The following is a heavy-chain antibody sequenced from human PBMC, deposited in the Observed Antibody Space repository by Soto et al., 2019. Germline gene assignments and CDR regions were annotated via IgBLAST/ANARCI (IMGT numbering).Heavy chain of an antibody. CDR1: GFTFSSYA. D-gene: IGHD6-19*01. CDR2: ISYDGSNK. V-gene: IGHV3-30-3*01. CDR3: ARDDSGWPQNYFDY. J-gene: IGHJ4*02. Sequence: GSLRLSCAASGFTFSSYAMHWVRQAPGKGLEWVAVISYDGSNKYYADSVKGRFTISRDNSKNTLYLQMNSLRAEDTAVYYCARDDSGWPQNYFDYWGQGTLVTVSS.